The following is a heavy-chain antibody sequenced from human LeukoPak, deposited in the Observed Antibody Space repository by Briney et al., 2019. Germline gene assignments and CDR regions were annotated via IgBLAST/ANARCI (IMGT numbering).Heavy chain of an antibody. Sequence: ASVKVSCKASGYTFTNYYMHWVRQAPGQGLEWMGIINPSGGTTSYAQKFQGRVTMTRDTSTSTVYMELSSLGSEDTAVYYCARAGYSYGYGYWGQGTLVTVSS. CDR3: ARAGYSYGYGY. V-gene: IGHV1-46*01. CDR1: GYTFTNYY. J-gene: IGHJ4*02. D-gene: IGHD5-18*01. CDR2: INPSGGTT.